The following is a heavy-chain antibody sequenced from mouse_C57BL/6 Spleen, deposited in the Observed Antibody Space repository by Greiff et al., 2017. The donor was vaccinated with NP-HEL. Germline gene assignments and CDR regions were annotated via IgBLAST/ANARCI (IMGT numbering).Heavy chain of an antibody. CDR3: ARMDSNGFAD. D-gene: IGHD2-5*01. Sequence: VQLQQSGPELVKPGASVKISCKASGYTFTDYYMNWVKQSHGKSLEWIGDINPNNGGTSYNQKFKGKATLTVDKSSSTAYMELRSLTSEDSAVYYCARMDSNGFADWGKGTLVTVSA. V-gene: IGHV1-26*01. CDR2: INPNNGGT. CDR1: GYTFTDYY. J-gene: IGHJ3*01.